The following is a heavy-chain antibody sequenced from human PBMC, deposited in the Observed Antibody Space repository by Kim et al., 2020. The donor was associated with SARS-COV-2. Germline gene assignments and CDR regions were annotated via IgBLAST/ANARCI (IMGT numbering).Heavy chain of an antibody. Sequence: GGSLRLSCAASGFTFSSYGMHWVRQAPGKGLEWVAVISYDGSNKYYADSVKGRFTISRDNSKNTLYLQMNSLRAEDTAVYYCARDQTKLRYFDCDAFDIWGQGTMVTVSS. D-gene: IGHD3-9*01. CDR1: GFTFSSYG. J-gene: IGHJ3*02. CDR3: ARDQTKLRYFDCDAFDI. CDR2: ISYDGSNK. V-gene: IGHV3-33*05.